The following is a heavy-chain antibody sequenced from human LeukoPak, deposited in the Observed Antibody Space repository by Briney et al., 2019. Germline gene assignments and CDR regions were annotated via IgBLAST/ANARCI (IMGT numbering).Heavy chain of an antibody. V-gene: IGHV1-69*05. Sequence: ASVKVSCKASGGTFSSYAIGWVRQAPGQGLEWMGGIIPIFGTANYAQKSQGRVTITTDESTSTAYMELSSLRSEDTAVYYCARDKVDCSSGSCYSLGFGYWGQGTLVTVSS. D-gene: IGHD2-15*01. CDR1: GGTFSSYA. CDR2: IIPIFGTA. J-gene: IGHJ4*02. CDR3: ARDKVDCSSGSCYSLGFGY.